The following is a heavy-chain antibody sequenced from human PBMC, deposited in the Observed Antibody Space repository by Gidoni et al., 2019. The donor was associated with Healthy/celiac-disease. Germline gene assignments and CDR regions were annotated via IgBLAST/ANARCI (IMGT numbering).Heavy chain of an antibody. J-gene: IGHJ5*02. CDR3: ARGAHDFWSGYYHTGWFDP. D-gene: IGHD3-3*01. Sequence: QVQLHQWGAGLLKPSETLSLTCVVYGGVFSSTDWNWIRQFPGKGLEWIGEIKESGSTKYNPSLKSRVTISGDTSKNQFSLKRRSVTAADTAVYYCARGAHDFWSGYYHTGWFDPWGQGTLVTVSS. CDR1: GGVFSSTD. V-gene: IGHV4-34*01. CDR2: IKESGST.